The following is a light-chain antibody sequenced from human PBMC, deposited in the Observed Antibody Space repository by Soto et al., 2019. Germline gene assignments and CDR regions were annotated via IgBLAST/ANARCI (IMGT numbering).Light chain of an antibody. CDR2: GAS. CDR3: QHHNSYSQT. Sequence: IHPTQSPPTLSASVGDRVPITCRASQSIRYFLAWYQQMPGKAPKLLIYGASSLQSGVPSRFSGSGSGTEFTLTISSLQPDDFATYFCQHHNSYSQTFGQGTK. J-gene: IGKJ1*01. V-gene: IGKV1-5*01. CDR1: QSIRYF.